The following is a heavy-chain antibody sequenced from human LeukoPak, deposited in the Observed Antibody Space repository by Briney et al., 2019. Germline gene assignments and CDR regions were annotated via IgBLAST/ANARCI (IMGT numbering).Heavy chain of an antibody. D-gene: IGHD3-3*01. V-gene: IGHV1-2*02. CDR1: GYTFTGYY. CDR3: ARERSDFWSGYSANPLFDY. J-gene: IGHJ4*02. Sequence: ASVKVSCKASGYTFTGYYMHWVRQAPVQGLEWMGWINPNSGGTNYAQKFQGRVTMTRDTSISTAYMELSRLRSDDTAVYYCARERSDFWSGYSANPLFDYWGQGILVTASS. CDR2: INPNSGGT.